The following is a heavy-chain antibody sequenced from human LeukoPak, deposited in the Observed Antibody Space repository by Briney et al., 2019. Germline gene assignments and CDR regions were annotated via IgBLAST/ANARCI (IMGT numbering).Heavy chain of an antibody. Sequence: GASVKVSCKASGYTLTNYYMHWVRQAPGQGLEWMGLINPSGGCTSYAQKFQGRVTMTRDTSTSTVYMELSSLRSEDTAVYYCARGTYSSSSGLDTHFDYWGQGTLVTVSS. V-gene: IGHV1-46*01. CDR2: INPSGGCT. J-gene: IGHJ4*02. CDR1: GYTLTNYY. CDR3: ARGTYSSSSGLDTHFDY. D-gene: IGHD6-6*01.